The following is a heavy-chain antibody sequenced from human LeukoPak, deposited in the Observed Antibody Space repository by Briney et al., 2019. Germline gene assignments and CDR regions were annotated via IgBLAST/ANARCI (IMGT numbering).Heavy chain of an antibody. J-gene: IGHJ4*02. D-gene: IGHD3-16*01. CDR2: IYYSGTT. V-gene: IGHV4-39*02. Sequence: SETLSLTCAVSGGSISSSNYYWGWVRQPPGKGLEWIGRIYYSGTTYYNPSLKSRVTISVDTSKNQFSLKLSSVTAADTAVYYCARDRSLGIIDYWGQGTLVTVSS. CDR1: GGSISSSNYY. CDR3: ARDRSLGIIDY.